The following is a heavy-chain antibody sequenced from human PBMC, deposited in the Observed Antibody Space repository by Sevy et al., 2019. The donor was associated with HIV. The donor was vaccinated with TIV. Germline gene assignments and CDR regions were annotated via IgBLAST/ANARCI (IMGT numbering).Heavy chain of an antibody. CDR2: ISYDGSNK. CDR1: GFTFSSYG. J-gene: IGHJ4*02. D-gene: IGHD6-6*01. Sequence: GGSLRLSCAASGFTFSSYGMHWVRQAPGKGLEWVAVISYDGSNKYYADSVKGRFTISRDNSKNTLYLQMNSLRAEETAVYYCAKDQGSSSYFDYWGQGTLVTVSS. CDR3: AKDQGSSSYFDY. V-gene: IGHV3-30*18.